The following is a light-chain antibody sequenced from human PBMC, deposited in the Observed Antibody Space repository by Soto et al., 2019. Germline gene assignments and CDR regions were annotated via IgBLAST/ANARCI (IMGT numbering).Light chain of an antibody. V-gene: IGKV3-20*01. Sequence: ESVLTQSPGTLSLSPGERATLSCRASQSVSKNYLAWYQQKPGQAPRVLIYSASNRATGIPDRFSGSGSGTDFTLSISRLEPEDFAVYYCHQYGSSPTFGQGTKVDIK. J-gene: IGKJ1*01. CDR3: HQYGSSPT. CDR2: SAS. CDR1: QSVSKNY.